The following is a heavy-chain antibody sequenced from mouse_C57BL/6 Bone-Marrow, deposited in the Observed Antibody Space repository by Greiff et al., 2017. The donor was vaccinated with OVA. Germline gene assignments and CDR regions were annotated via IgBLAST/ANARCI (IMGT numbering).Heavy chain of an antibody. J-gene: IGHJ2*01. V-gene: IGHV14-3*01. Sequence: EVQLVESVAELVRPGASVKLSCTASGFNIKNTYMHWVKQRPEQGLEWIGRIDPANGNTKYAPKFQGKATITADTSSNTAYLQLSSLTSEDTAIYYCASYYYGSSTFDYWGQGTTLTVSS. CDR1: GFNIKNTY. D-gene: IGHD1-1*01. CDR2: IDPANGNT. CDR3: ASYYYGSSTFDY.